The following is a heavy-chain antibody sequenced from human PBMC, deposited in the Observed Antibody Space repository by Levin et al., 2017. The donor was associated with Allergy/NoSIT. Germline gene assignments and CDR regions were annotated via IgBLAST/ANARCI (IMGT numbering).Heavy chain of an antibody. CDR3: ARVARTYNWFDP. CDR2: IYSGGST. D-gene: IGHD6-6*01. CDR1: GFTVSSNY. Sequence: GGSLRLSCAASGFTVSSNYMSWVRQAPGKGLEWVSVIYSGGSTYYADSVKGRFTISRDNSKNTLYLQMNSLRAEDTAVYYCARVARTYNWFDPWGQGTLVTVSS. V-gene: IGHV3-53*01. J-gene: IGHJ5*02.